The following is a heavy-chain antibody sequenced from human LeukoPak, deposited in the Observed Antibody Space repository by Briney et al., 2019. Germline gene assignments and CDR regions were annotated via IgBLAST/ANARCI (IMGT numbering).Heavy chain of an antibody. CDR2: INPNSGGT. CDR3: ARRYYDILTGYPTIDY. V-gene: IGHV1-2*02. Sequence: ASVKVSCKASGYTFTGYYMHWVRQAPGQGLEWMGWINPNSGGTNYAQKFQGRVTMTRDTSISTDYMELSRLRSDDTAVYYCARRYYDILTGYPTIDYWGQGTLVTVSS. CDR1: GYTFTGYY. J-gene: IGHJ4*02. D-gene: IGHD3-9*01.